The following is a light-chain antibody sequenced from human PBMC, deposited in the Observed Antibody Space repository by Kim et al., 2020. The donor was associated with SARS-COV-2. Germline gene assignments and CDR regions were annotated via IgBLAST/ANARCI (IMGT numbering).Light chain of an antibody. CDR1: QSVSSY. CDR3: QQRSNWPPGYT. CDR2: DAS. Sequence: PGERATLPCRARQSVSSYLAWYQQKPGQAPRLLIYDASNGATGIPARFSGSGSGTDFTLTISSLEPEDFAVYYCQQRSNWPPGYTFGQGTKLEI. J-gene: IGKJ2*01. V-gene: IGKV3-11*01.